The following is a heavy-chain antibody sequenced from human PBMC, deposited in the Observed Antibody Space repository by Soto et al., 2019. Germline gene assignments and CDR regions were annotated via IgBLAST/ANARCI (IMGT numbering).Heavy chain of an antibody. D-gene: IGHD3-3*01. V-gene: IGHV4-31*03. CDR1: GGSISSGGYY. J-gene: IGHJ5*02. CDR3: ARAIFGVVIIGNWFDP. CDR2: IYYSGST. Sequence: PSETLSLTCTVSGGSISSGGYYWSWIRQHPGKGLEWIGYIYYSGSTYYNPSLKSRVTISVDTSKNQFSLKLSSVTAADTAVYYCARAIFGVVIIGNWFDPWGQGTLVTVSS.